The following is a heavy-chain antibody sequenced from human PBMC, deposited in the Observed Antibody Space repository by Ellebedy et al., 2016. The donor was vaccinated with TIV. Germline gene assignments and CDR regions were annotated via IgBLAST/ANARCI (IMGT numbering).Heavy chain of an antibody. J-gene: IGHJ4*02. D-gene: IGHD3-16*02. CDR3: ARAGGLRLGELSLYAHTTYFDY. V-gene: IGHV1-2*02. CDR2: INPNSGGT. Sequence: AASVKVSCKASGYTFTGYYMHWVRQAPGQGLEWMGWINPNSGGTNYAQKFQGRVTMTRDTSISTAYMELSRLRSDDTAVYYCARAGGLRLGELSLYAHTTYFDYWGQGTLVTVSS. CDR1: GYTFTGYY.